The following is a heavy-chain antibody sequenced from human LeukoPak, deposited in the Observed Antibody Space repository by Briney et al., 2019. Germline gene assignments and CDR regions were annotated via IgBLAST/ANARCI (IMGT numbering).Heavy chain of an antibody. CDR2: ISGSGGST. Sequence: GGSLRLSCAASGFTFSSYAMSWVRQAPGKGLEWVSAISGSGGSTYYADSVKGRFTISRDNSKNTLYLQMNSLRAEGTAVYYCAKGGVITTSPRFGYWGQGTLVTVSS. CDR3: AKGGVITTSPRFGY. V-gene: IGHV3-23*01. J-gene: IGHJ4*02. D-gene: IGHD3-22*01. CDR1: GFTFSSYA.